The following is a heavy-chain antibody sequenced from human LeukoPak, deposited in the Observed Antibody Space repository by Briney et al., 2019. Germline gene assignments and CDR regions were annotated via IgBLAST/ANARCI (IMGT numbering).Heavy chain of an antibody. D-gene: IGHD2-2*01. CDR2: INHSGST. J-gene: IGHJ5*02. V-gene: IGHV4-34*01. Sequence: SETLSLTCAVYGGSFSGYYWSWIRQPPGKGLEWIGKINHSGSTNYNPSLKSRVTISVDTSKNQFSLKLSSVTAADTAVYYCARGAKYQLLRVRLYNWFDPWGQGTLVTVSS. CDR1: GGSFSGYY. CDR3: ARGAKYQLLRVRLYNWFDP.